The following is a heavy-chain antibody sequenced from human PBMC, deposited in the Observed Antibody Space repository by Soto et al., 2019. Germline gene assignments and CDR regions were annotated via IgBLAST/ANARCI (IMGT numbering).Heavy chain of an antibody. D-gene: IGHD1-26*01. Sequence: EVQLSESGGGLVQPGGSLRLSCAASGFTFSSYAMRWVRQAPGKGLEWVSAISGSGGSTYYVDSVKGRFTISRDNSKNTLYLQMNSLRAEDTAVYYCARRGSGSYYDYWGQGTLVTVSS. CDR1: GFTFSSYA. J-gene: IGHJ4*02. V-gene: IGHV3-23*01. CDR2: ISGSGGST. CDR3: ARRGSGSYYDY.